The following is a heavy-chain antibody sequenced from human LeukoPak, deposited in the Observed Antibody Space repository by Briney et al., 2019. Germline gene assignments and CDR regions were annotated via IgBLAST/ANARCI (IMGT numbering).Heavy chain of an antibody. D-gene: IGHD2-21*02. CDR2: IYYSGRT. J-gene: IGHJ4*02. Sequence: SETLSLTCTVSGGSISSYYWTWIRQPPGKALEWIGYIYYSGRTSYNPSLKSRVTMSVDTSKNQFSLKLSSVTAADTAVYYCAKDIRGAVVVTAIQLDYWGQGTLVTVSS. CDR3: AKDIRGAVVVTAIQLDY. V-gene: IGHV4-59*01. CDR1: GGSISSYY.